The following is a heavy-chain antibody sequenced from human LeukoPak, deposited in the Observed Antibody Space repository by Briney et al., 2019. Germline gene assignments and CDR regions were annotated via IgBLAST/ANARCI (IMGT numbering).Heavy chain of an antibody. CDR1: GGSFSGYY. Sequence: SETLSLTCAVYGGSFSGYYWSWIRQPPGKGLEWIGEINHSGSTNYNPSLKSRVTISVDTSKNQFSLKLSSVTAADTAVYYCARGRRPSRGYCSSTSCYYYYYMDVWGKGTTVTVSS. D-gene: IGHD2-2*03. V-gene: IGHV4-34*01. CDR2: INHSGST. CDR3: ARGRRPSRGYCSSTSCYYYYYMDV. J-gene: IGHJ6*03.